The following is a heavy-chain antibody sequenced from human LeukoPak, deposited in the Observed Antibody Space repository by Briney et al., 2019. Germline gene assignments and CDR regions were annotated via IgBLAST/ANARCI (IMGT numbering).Heavy chain of an antibody. Sequence: SETLSLTCTVSGGSISGYHWHWIRQSPGKGLEWIANIFYTGNADYNPSLKSRVTISLDTPKHQISLILTSVTAADTAVYYCARKTYCSGGRCYGENWFGPWGRGTLVTVSS. D-gene: IGHD2-15*01. CDR3: ARKTYCSGGRCYGENWFGP. J-gene: IGHJ5*02. V-gene: IGHV4-59*08. CDR1: GGSISGYH. CDR2: IFYTGNA.